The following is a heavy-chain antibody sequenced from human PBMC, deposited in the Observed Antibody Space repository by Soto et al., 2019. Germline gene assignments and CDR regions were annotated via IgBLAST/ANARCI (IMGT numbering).Heavy chain of an antibody. J-gene: IGHJ4*02. CDR1: RFNFTISW. CDR3: TTDGHFDY. Sequence: EVQLVESGGGLVKPGGSLRVSCVASRFNFTISWMSWVRQAPGKGLEWVGRIKSKRDGVTTDDAAPVKGRLTISRDDSKSTLYLQMNSLKSEDTAVYYCTTDGHFDYWGQGTLVTVSS. V-gene: IGHV3-15*01. CDR2: IKSKRDGVTT.